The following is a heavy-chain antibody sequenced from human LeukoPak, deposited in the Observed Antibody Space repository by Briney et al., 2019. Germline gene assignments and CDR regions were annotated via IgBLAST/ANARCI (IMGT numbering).Heavy chain of an antibody. D-gene: IGHD2-15*01. Sequence: GGSLRLSCAASGFTFSSYAMSWVRQAPGKGLEWVSAISGSGGSTYFADSVKGRFAISRDNSKNTVYLQMNSLRAEDTAVYYCAKAFGSCFSFRSRWFDPRGQGTLVTVSS. J-gene: IGHJ5*02. CDR2: ISGSGGST. CDR1: GFTFSSYA. V-gene: IGHV3-23*01. CDR3: AKAFGSCFSFRSRWFDP.